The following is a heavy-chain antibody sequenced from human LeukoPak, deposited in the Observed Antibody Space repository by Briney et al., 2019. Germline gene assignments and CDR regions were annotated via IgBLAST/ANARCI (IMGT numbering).Heavy chain of an antibody. CDR3: ARPKGMATANLEDAFDI. V-gene: IGHV7-4-1*02. CDR1: GYTFTSYA. J-gene: IGHJ3*02. CDR2: INTNTGNP. Sequence: GASVKVSCKASGYTFTSYAMNWVRQAPGQGLEWMGWINTNTGNPTYAQGFTGRFVFSLDTSVSTAYLQISSLKAEDTAVYYCARPKGMATANLEDAFDIWGQGTMVTVSS. D-gene: IGHD5-24*01.